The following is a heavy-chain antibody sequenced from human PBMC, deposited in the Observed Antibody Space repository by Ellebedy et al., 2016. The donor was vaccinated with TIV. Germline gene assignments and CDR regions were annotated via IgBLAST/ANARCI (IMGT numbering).Heavy chain of an antibody. D-gene: IGHD3-10*02. CDR2: VSGSGIST. V-gene: IGHV3-23*01. CDR3: AKGERMFHNP. CDR1: GFTLSTYA. J-gene: IGHJ5*02. Sequence: GESLKISXAASGFTLSTYAMTAMSWVRQAPGKGLELVSAVSGSGISTYYADSVKGRFTISRDNAENTLYLQMNSLRAEDTAVYYCAKGERMFHNPWGQGTLVTVSS.